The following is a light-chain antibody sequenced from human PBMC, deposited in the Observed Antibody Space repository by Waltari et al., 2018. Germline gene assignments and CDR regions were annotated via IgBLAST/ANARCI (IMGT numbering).Light chain of an antibody. Sequence: ELTQDPAVSVALGQTVRITCQGDSLRSYYASWYQQKPGQAPVLVIYGKNNRPSGIPDRFSGSSSGNTASLTVTGAQAEDEADYYCNSRDSSGNHVVFGGGTKLTVL. CDR3: NSRDSSGNHVV. CDR1: SLRSYY. CDR2: GKN. J-gene: IGLJ2*01. V-gene: IGLV3-19*01.